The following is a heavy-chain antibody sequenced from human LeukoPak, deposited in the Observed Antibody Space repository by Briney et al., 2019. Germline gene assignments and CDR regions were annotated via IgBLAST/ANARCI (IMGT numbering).Heavy chain of an antibody. D-gene: IGHD2-21*02. J-gene: IGHJ3*02. Sequence: PGGSLRLSCAASGFTLVDYAMDGVRPAPGKGLEGVSVINGDGGSTYYADSVKGRFTISRENSKNSLYLQMNSLRTEDTALYYCAKVFWAGAYCGGDCFAAFDIWGQGTMGTGSS. CDR2: INGDGGST. CDR1: GFTLVDYA. V-gene: IGHV3-43*02. CDR3: AKVFWAGAYCGGDCFAAFDI.